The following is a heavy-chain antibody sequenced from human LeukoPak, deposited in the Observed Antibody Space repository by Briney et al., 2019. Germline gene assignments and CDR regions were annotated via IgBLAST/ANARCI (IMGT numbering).Heavy chain of an antibody. CDR2: INHSGST. V-gene: IGHV4-34*01. D-gene: IGHD3-22*01. J-gene: IGHJ4*02. CDR3: ARHLRSSGWLSFGFDY. CDR1: GGSFSGYY. Sequence: SETLSLTCAVYGGSFSGYYWSWIRQPPGKGLEWIGEINHSGSTNYSPSLKSRVTISVDTSKNQFSLKLSSVTAADTAVYYCARHLRSSGWLSFGFDYWGQGTLVTVSS.